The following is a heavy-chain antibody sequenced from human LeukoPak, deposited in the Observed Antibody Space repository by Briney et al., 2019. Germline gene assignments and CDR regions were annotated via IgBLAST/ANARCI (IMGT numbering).Heavy chain of an antibody. Sequence: GGSLRLSCAASGFTFSSYSMNWVRQAPGKGLEWVSSISSSSSYIYYADSVKGRFTISRDNAKNSLYLQMSSLRAEDTAIYYCARDETYDYESNGYLDFWGQGTVVTVSS. CDR3: ARDETYDYESNGYLDF. CDR1: GFTFSSYS. V-gene: IGHV3-21*01. D-gene: IGHD3-22*01. CDR2: ISSSSSYI. J-gene: IGHJ4*02.